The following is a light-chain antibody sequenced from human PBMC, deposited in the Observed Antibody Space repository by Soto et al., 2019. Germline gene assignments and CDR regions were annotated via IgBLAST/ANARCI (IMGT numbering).Light chain of an antibody. V-gene: IGKV1-8*01. Sequence: AIRMTQSPSSLSASTGDRVTITCRTSQGISSYLAWYQQKPGKAPKLVIYAASTLQSGVPSRFSGSGSGTDFTITISCLQSEDFATYYYQQYYSYPMYTFGQGTKLEIK. CDR3: QQYYSYPMYT. CDR1: QGISSY. CDR2: AAS. J-gene: IGKJ2*01.